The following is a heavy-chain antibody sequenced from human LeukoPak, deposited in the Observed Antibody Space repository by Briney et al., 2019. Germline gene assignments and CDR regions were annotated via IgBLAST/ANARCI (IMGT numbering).Heavy chain of an antibody. CDR3: ARDSGNIAAAGNFDY. J-gene: IGHJ4*02. CDR1: GYTFTNYG. V-gene: IGHV1-18*01. D-gene: IGHD6-13*01. Sequence: GASVKVSCKASGYTFTNYGISWVRQAPGQGLEWMGWISPYNGNTNYAQKLQGRVTMTTDTSTSTTYMELRSLRSDDTAVFYCARDSGNIAAAGNFDYWGQGTLVTVSS. CDR2: ISPYNGNT.